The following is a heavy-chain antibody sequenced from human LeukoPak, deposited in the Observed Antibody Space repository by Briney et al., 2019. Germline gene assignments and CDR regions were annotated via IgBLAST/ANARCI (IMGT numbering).Heavy chain of an antibody. Sequence: PETLSLTCTVSGDSISPFYWSWTRQPPGKGLEWIGYIHYSGTTNYNPSLKSRVTISLDTSKNQFSLKMSSVTAADTAVYYCARVASSVMDYWGQGILVTVSS. J-gene: IGHJ4*02. CDR3: ARVASSVMDY. D-gene: IGHD3-16*01. CDR1: GDSISPFY. CDR2: IHYSGTT. V-gene: IGHV4-59*01.